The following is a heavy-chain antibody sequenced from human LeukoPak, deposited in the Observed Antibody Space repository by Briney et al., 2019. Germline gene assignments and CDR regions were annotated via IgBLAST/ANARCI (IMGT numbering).Heavy chain of an antibody. D-gene: IGHD4-17*01. CDR2: IYHSGST. J-gene: IGHJ3*02. CDR1: GGSISSGGYS. Sequence: PSQTLSLTCAVSGGSISSGGYSWRWIRQPPGKGLERIGYIYHSGSTYYNPSLKSRVTISVDRSKNQFSLKLSSVTAADTAVYYCASYGPPTLGRAFDIWGQGTMVTVSS. CDR3: ASYGPPTLGRAFDI. V-gene: IGHV4-30-2*01.